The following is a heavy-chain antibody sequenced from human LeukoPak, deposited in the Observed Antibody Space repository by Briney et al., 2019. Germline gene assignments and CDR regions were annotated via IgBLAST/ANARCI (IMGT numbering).Heavy chain of an antibody. CDR3: ARDCGGDCYPNHYFDY. CDR2: INPNSGGT. V-gene: IGHV1-2*06. Sequence: GASVKVSCKASGYTFTGYYMHWVRQAPGQGLEWMGRINPNSGGTNYAQKFQGRVTMTRDTSISTAYMELSRLRSDDTAVYYCARDCGGDCYPNHYFDYWGQGTLVTVPS. CDR1: GYTFTGYY. J-gene: IGHJ4*02. D-gene: IGHD2-21*02.